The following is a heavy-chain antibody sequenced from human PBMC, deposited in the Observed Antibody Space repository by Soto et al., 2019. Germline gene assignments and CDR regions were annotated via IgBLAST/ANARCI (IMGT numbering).Heavy chain of an antibody. CDR3: ASPLTGMGVITPPHWYFDR. V-gene: IGHV1-69*01. CDR2: SIPIFGTA. J-gene: IGHJ2*01. Sequence: QVQLVQSGAEVKKPGSSVKVSCKASGGTFSSYAISWVRQDPGQGLEWMGGSIPIFGTANYAQKFQGRVTITADESTSTAYSELISLRSEDTAVYYCASPLTGMGVITPPHWYFDRWVRCTRVTVSS. CDR1: GGTFSSYA. D-gene: IGHD3-10*01.